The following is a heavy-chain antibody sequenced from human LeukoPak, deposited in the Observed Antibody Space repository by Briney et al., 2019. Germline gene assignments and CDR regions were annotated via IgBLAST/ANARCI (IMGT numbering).Heavy chain of an antibody. CDR1: GFTFSSYA. D-gene: IGHD5-24*01. CDR2: ISGSGEST. Sequence: PGGSLRLSCAASGFTFSSYAMSWVRQAPGKGLKWVSVISGSGESTYYADSVKGRFTISRDSSKNTLYLQMNSLRAEDTAVHYCAKVRSRDGYNFFDYWGQGTLVTVSS. J-gene: IGHJ4*02. CDR3: AKVRSRDGYNFFDY. V-gene: IGHV3-23*01.